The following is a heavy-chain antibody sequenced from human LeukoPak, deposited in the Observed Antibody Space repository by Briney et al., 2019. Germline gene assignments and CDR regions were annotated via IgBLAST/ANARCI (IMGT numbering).Heavy chain of an antibody. Sequence: GGSLGLSCAASGFTFSSYGMHWVRQAPGKGLEWVAFIRYDGSNKYYADSVKGRFTISRDNSKNTLYLQMNSLRAEDTAVYYCAKDLTTVTTSDFDYWGQGTLVTVSS. CDR3: AKDLTTVTTSDFDY. D-gene: IGHD4-11*01. J-gene: IGHJ4*02. V-gene: IGHV3-30*02. CDR2: IRYDGSNK. CDR1: GFTFSSYG.